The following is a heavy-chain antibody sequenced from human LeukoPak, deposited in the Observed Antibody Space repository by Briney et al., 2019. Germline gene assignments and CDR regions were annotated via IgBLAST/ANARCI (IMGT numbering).Heavy chain of an antibody. Sequence: GESLKISCKGSGYSFTSYWIGWVRQMPGKGLEWMGIIYPGDSDTRYSPSFQGQVTISADKSISTAYLQWSSLKASDTAMYYCARLLGSTSPRYNYYYHYGMDVWGQGTTVTVSS. CDR2: IYPGDSDT. V-gene: IGHV5-51*01. CDR3: ARLLGSTSPRYNYYYHYGMDV. J-gene: IGHJ6*02. D-gene: IGHD2-2*01. CDR1: GYSFTSYW.